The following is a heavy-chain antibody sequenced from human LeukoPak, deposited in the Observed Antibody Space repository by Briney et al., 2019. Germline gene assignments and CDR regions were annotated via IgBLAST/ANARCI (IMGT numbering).Heavy chain of an antibody. CDR3: ARARHYYYDSSGYYWSYFDY. Sequence: SETLSLTCTVSGGSISSYYWSWIRQPAGKGLEWIGRIYTSGSTNHNPSLKSRVTMSVDTSKNQFSLKLSSVTAADTAVYYCARARHYYYDSSGYYWSYFDYWGQGTLVTVSS. V-gene: IGHV4-4*07. J-gene: IGHJ4*02. CDR2: IYTSGST. CDR1: GGSISSYY. D-gene: IGHD3-22*01.